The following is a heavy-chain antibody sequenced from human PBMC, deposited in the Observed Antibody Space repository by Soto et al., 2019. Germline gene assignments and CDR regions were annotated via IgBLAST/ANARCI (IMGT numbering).Heavy chain of an antibody. Sequence: QLQLQESGPGLVKPSETLSLTCTVSGGSISSSSYYWGWIRQPPGKGLEWIGSIYYSGSTYYNPSLKRRVTISVDTSKNQFSLKLSSVTAADTAVYYCARASSIAAHYYYYYGMDVWGQGTTVTVSS. D-gene: IGHD6-6*01. J-gene: IGHJ6*02. V-gene: IGHV4-39*01. CDR3: ARASSIAAHYYYYYGMDV. CDR2: IYYSGST. CDR1: GGSISSSSYY.